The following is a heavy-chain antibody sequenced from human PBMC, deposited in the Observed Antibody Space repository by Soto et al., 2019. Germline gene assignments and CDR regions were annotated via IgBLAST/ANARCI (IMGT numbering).Heavy chain of an antibody. CDR1: GFTFSSYA. CDR2: ISGSGGST. V-gene: IGHV3-23*01. J-gene: IGHJ6*02. Sequence: GGSLRLSCAASGFTFSSYAMSWVRQAPGKGLEWVSAISGSGGSTYYADSVKGRFTISRDNSKNTLYLQMNSLRAEDTAVYYCAKGLLTYYDILTGPGYDGMDVWGQGTTVTGS. D-gene: IGHD3-9*01. CDR3: AKGLLTYYDILTGPGYDGMDV.